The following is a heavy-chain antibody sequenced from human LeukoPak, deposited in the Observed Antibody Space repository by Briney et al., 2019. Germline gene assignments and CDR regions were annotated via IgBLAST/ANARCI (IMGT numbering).Heavy chain of an antibody. CDR3: ARGLGEFWMGTYYYDY. CDR2: MYHSGST. CDR1: GYSISSGHY. D-gene: IGHD3-16*01. V-gene: IGHV4-38-2*02. Sequence: SETLSLTCTVSGYSISSGHYWGWIRQPPGKGLEWIGSMYHSGSTYYNPPLKSRVTISEETSKNHFSLKLRYVTAADTAVYYCARGLGEFWMGTYYYDYWGQGTLVTVSS. J-gene: IGHJ4*02.